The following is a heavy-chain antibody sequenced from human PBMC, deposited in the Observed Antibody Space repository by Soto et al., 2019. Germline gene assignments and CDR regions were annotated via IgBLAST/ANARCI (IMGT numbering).Heavy chain of an antibody. D-gene: IGHD3-9*01. CDR2: ISAYNGNT. CDR1: GYTFTSYG. Sequence: QVQLVQSGAEVKKPGASVKVSCKASGYTFTSYGISWVRQAPGQGLKWMGWISAYNGNTNYAQKLQGRVTMTTDTSTSTAYMELRSLRSDDTAVYYCARAHYVILTGDPIDAFDIWGQGTMVTVSS. CDR3: ARAHYVILTGDPIDAFDI. J-gene: IGHJ3*02. V-gene: IGHV1-18*01.